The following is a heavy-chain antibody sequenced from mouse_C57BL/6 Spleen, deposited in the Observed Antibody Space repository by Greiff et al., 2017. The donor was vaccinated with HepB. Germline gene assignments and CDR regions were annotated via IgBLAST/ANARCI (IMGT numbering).Heavy chain of an antibody. V-gene: IGHV1-18*01. D-gene: IGHD1-1*01. Sequence: EVQLQESGPELVKPGASVKIPCKASGYTFTDYNMDWVKQSHGKSLEWIGDINPNNGGTIYNQKFKGKATLTVDKSSSTAYMELRSLTSEDTAVYYCARWDTTVVPFAYWGQGTLVTVSA. J-gene: IGHJ3*01. CDR1: GYTFTDYN. CDR2: INPNNGGT. CDR3: ARWDTTVVPFAY.